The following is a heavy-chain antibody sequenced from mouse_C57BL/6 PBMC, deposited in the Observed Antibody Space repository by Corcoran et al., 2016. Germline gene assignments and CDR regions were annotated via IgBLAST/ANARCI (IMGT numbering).Heavy chain of an antibody. J-gene: IGHJ1*03. CDR2: IYPGGGYT. D-gene: IGHD1-1*01. Sequence: QVQLQQSGAELVRPGTSVKMSCKASGYTFTNYWIGWAKQRPGHGLEWIGDIYPGGGYTNYNEKFKGKATLTADKSSSTAYMQFSSLTSEDSAIYYCARGDYYYGSSPGYFDVWGTGTTVTVSS. CDR3: ARGDYYYGSSPGYFDV. V-gene: IGHV1-63*01. CDR1: GYTFTNYW.